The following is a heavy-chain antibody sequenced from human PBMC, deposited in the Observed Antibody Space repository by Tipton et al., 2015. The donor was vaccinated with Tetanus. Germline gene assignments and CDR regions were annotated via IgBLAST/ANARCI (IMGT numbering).Heavy chain of an antibody. D-gene: IGHD3-16*01. CDR1: GASIKNSPYF. CDR2: IYYSGST. Sequence: TLSLTCSVSGASIKNSPYFWNWIRHSPGKGLEWIGYIYYSGSTFYNPSLKSRVTMSVDTSKNQFSLNLTSVTAADTAVYYCARDQGGGRVARLNWSDPWGQGTLVTVSS. V-gene: IGHV4-30-4*01. J-gene: IGHJ5*02. CDR3: ARDQGGGRVARLNWSDP.